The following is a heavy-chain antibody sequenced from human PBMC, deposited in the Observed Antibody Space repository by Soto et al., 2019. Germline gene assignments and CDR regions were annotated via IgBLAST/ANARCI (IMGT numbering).Heavy chain of an antibody. D-gene: IGHD3-10*02. CDR1: GFNFNTYA. J-gene: IGHJ3*01. V-gene: IGHV3-23*01. CDR3: AKGKSSNYVSHAFDV. Sequence: EVQVLESGGGLVQPGGSLRLSCAASGFNFNTYAMSWVRQAPGKGLDWVSGISGGGGSIHYVDSVKGRFTISRDNSKNTLYLQMNSLRGEDTAVYYCAKGKSSNYVSHAFDVWGQGTMVTVSS. CDR2: ISGGGGSI.